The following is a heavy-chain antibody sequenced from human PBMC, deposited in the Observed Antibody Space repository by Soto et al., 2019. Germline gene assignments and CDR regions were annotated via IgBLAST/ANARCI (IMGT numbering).Heavy chain of an antibody. CDR3: AKGAVAGTPTSYYYYGMDV. CDR1: GGTFRTYA. V-gene: IGHV1-69*12. J-gene: IGHJ6*02. D-gene: IGHD6-19*01. CDR2: IIPIFGTI. Sequence: QVQLLQSGAEVKKPGSSVRVSCEASGGTFRTYAISWVRQARGQGLEWMGEIIPIFGTINYAQKFQGRLTITAHESTATVYMDLRSLRSDDTALYYCAKGAVAGTPTSYYYYGMDVWGQGTTVTVSS.